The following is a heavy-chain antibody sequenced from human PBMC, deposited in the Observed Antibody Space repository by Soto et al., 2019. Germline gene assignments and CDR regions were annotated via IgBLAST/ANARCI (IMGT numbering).Heavy chain of an antibody. J-gene: IGHJ5*02. Sequence: ASVKVSCEASAYTFTSYYINWVRQATGQGLEWMGWMNPNSGNTGYAQKFQGRVTMTRNTSISTAYMELSSLRSEDTAVYYCARGGFYDFWSGSENWFDPWGQGTLVTVSS. CDR2: MNPNSGNT. CDR1: AYTFTSYY. D-gene: IGHD3-3*01. V-gene: IGHV1-8*01. CDR3: ARGGFYDFWSGSENWFDP.